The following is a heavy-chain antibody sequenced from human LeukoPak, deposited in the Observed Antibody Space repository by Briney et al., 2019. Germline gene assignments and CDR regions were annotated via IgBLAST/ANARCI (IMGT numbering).Heavy chain of an antibody. J-gene: IGHJ4*02. CDR3: ARGAPLYDSSGNCYDY. V-gene: IGHV3-11*01. Sequence: PGESLRLSCAASGLTFSDYYMSWNRQAPGKGLEWVSYISSSASTIYYADSVKGRFTISSDNAKNSLYLQMNSLRAQDTAVYYCARGAPLYDSSGNCYDYWGQGTLVTVSS. D-gene: IGHD3-22*01. CDR2: ISSSASTI. CDR1: GLTFSDYY.